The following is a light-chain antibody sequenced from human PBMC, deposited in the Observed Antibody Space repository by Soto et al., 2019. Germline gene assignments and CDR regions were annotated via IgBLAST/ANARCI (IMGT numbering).Light chain of an antibody. CDR2: GAS. J-gene: IGKJ1*01. CDR3: QQYCSSPRT. CDR1: QSVSSNY. Sequence: EIVLTQSPGTLSLSPGERATLSCRASQSVSSNYFAWYQQKPGQAPRPLIDGASSRATGIPDRFSGSGAGTEFTLTISRLESEDFALYCCQQYCSSPRTFGQGTKVEIK. V-gene: IGKV3-20*01.